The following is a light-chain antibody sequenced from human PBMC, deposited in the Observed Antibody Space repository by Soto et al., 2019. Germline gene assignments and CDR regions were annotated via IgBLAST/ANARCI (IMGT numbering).Light chain of an antibody. Sequence: DIQMTQSPSTLSASIGDSVTITCRASQSIRTWLAWHQQKPGKAPNLLIYRASSLGSGVSSRFSGSGSGTEFTLTISSLQPGDVAIYYWRQYDRFPITFGQGTRLEIK. CDR1: QSIRTW. CDR2: RAS. CDR3: RQYDRFPIT. J-gene: IGKJ5*01. V-gene: IGKV1-5*03.